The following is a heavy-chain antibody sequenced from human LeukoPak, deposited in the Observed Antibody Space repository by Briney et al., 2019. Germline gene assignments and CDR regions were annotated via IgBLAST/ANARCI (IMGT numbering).Heavy chain of an antibody. D-gene: IGHD2-8*01. CDR1: GFTFSSRA. CDR2: ISSSGYST. Sequence: PGGSLRLSCAASGFTFSSRAMSWVRQAPGKGLEWVSSISSSGYSTYYADSVKGRFTISRDNSKNTLYLQMNSLRAEDTAVYYCAKDKFLGVLGYCTNGVCYGPGVDDYWGQGTLVTVSS. CDR3: AKDKFLGVLGYCTNGVCYGPGVDDY. J-gene: IGHJ4*02. V-gene: IGHV3-23*01.